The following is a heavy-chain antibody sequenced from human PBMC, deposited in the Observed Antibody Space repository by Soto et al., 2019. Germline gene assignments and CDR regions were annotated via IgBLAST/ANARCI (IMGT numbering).Heavy chain of an antibody. CDR3: ARVQGYCISTSCYDNWFDP. CDR2: IIPIFGTA. CDR1: GYTFTSYA. V-gene: IGHV1-69*13. Sequence: GASVKVSCKASGYTFTSYAISWVRQAPGQGLEWMGGIIPIFGTANYAQKFQGRVTITADESTSTAYMELSSLRSEDTAVYYCARVQGYCISTSCYDNWFDPWGQGTLVTVSS. D-gene: IGHD2-2*01. J-gene: IGHJ5*02.